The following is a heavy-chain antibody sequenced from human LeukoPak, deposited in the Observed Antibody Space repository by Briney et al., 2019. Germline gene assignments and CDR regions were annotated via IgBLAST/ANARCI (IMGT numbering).Heavy chain of an antibody. Sequence: GGSLRHSCAASGVTFSSYTMNWVRQAPGKGLEWISFISSDSSAIHYADFVKGRFTTSRDNAKNSLYLHMNSLRDEDTAVYYCARDDFGDYVIDYWGQGTLVTVSS. D-gene: IGHD4-17*01. CDR2: ISSDSSAI. CDR1: GVTFSSYT. V-gene: IGHV3-48*02. J-gene: IGHJ4*02. CDR3: ARDDFGDYVIDY.